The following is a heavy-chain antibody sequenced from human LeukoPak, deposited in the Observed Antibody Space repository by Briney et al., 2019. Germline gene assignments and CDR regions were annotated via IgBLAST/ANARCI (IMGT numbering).Heavy chain of an antibody. V-gene: IGHV1-69*05. D-gene: IGHD2-2*01. J-gene: IGHJ4*02. CDR3: ARDCSSTSCYDY. CDR1: GGTFSSYA. Sequence: SVKVSCKASGGTFSSYAISWVRQAPGQGLEWMGGIIPIFGTANYAQKFLGRVTITTDESTSTAYMELSSLRSEDTAVYYCARDCSSTSCYDYWGQGTLVTVSS. CDR2: IIPIFGTA.